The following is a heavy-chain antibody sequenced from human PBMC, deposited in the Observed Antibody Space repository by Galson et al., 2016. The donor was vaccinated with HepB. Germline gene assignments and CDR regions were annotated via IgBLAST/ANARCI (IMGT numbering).Heavy chain of an antibody. J-gene: IGHJ3*01. CDR3: VRDGYTDGRDAFDV. V-gene: IGHV3-33*01. Sequence: SLRLSCAASGFMINTFGLHWVRQTPGEGPEWVALTSSEMNQFFRDSVKGRFTVSRDNSRNTVYLQMDSLRAEATAVYYCVRDGYTDGRDAFDVWGRGTMVTVSS. CDR1: GFMINTFG. D-gene: IGHD3-16*02. CDR2: TSSEMNQ.